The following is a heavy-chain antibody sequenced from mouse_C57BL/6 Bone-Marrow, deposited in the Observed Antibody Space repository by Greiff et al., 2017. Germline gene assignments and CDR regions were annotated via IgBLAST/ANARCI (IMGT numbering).Heavy chain of an antibody. CDR3: TTYARVTTVVATDYFDY. CDR2: IDPENGDT. J-gene: IGHJ2*01. D-gene: IGHD1-1*01. Sequence: EVQLQQSGAELVRPGASVKLSCTASGFNIKDYYMHWVKQRPEQGLEWIGWIDPENGDTEYASKFQGKATITADTSSNTAYLELCSLTSEDTAVYYCTTYARVTTVVATDYFDYWGQGTTLTVSS. V-gene: IGHV14-4*01. CDR1: GFNIKDYY.